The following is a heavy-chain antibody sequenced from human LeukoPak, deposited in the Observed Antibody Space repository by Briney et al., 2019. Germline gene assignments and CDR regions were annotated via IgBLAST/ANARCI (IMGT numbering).Heavy chain of an antibody. D-gene: IGHD3-22*01. CDR3: ASNYFDSSAYYRRAFDI. CDR1: GFTLSSYS. V-gene: IGHV3-48*04. CDR2: ISSSSSTI. J-gene: IGHJ3*02. Sequence: GSLRLSCAASGFTLSSYSMKWVRQAPGKGLEWVSYISSSSSTIYYADSVRGRFTISRDNAKNSLYLQMNSLRAEDTAVYYCASNYFDSSAYYRRAFDIWGQGTMVTVSS.